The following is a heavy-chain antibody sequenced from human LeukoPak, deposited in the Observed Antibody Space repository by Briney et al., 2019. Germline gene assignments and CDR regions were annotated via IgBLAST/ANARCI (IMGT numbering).Heavy chain of an antibody. CDR2: INPNSGVT. Sequence: ASVKVSCTASGGTFSIYAISWVRQAPGQGLEWMGWINPNSGVTNYAQNFQGRVSMTRDTSISTAYMELSRLRSDDTAVYYCARQQEVSGYFDYWGQGTLVTVSS. CDR3: ARQQEVSGYFDY. J-gene: IGHJ4*02. CDR1: GGTFSIYA. D-gene: IGHD3-16*02. V-gene: IGHV1-2*02.